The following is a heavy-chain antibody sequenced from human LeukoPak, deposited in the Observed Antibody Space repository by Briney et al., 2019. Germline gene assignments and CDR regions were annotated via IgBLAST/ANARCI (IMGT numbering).Heavy chain of an antibody. CDR2: IGISSGNT. V-gene: IGHV3-48*01. CDR1: GFTFSSYS. CDR3: ARDTKYAFDN. J-gene: IGHJ4*02. D-gene: IGHD2-2*01. Sequence: GGSLRLSCAASGFTFSSYSMNWVRQAPGKGLEWISYIGISSGNTKYADSVRGRFTISGDKAKNSVYLQMNSLRVEDTAVYYCARDTKYAFDNWGQGTLVTVSS.